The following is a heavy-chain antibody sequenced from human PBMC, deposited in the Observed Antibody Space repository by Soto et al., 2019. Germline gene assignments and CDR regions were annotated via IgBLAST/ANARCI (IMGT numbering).Heavy chain of an antibody. CDR1: GGSVSSGSYY. Sequence: QVQLQESGPGLVKPSETLSLTCTVSGGSVSSGSYYWSWIRQPPGKGLEWIGYIYYSGSTNYNPSLKSRVTISVDTSKNQFSLKLSSVTAADTAVYYCAKVSYDSSGYYYTDYWGQGTLVTVSS. CDR3: AKVSYDSSGYYYTDY. CDR2: IYYSGST. J-gene: IGHJ4*02. V-gene: IGHV4-61*01. D-gene: IGHD3-22*01.